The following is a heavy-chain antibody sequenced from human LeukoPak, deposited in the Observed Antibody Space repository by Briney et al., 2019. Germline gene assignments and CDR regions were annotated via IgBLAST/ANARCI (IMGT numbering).Heavy chain of an antibody. CDR2: INQDGRKK. Sequence: GGSLRLSCAASGFSFRTHWMSWVRQAPGKGLEWVANINQDGRKKFYVDSVEGRFTISRDDAKTSLFLQMNSLRVEDTAVYYCTKWMGRDSWGQGTLVTVSS. CDR3: TKWMGRDS. J-gene: IGHJ4*02. CDR1: GFSFRTHW. V-gene: IGHV3-7*02. D-gene: IGHD6-19*01.